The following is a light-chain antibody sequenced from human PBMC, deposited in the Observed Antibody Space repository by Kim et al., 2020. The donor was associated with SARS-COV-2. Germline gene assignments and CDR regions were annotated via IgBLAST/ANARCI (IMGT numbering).Light chain of an antibody. CDR2: DAS. V-gene: IGKV3-11*01. CDR1: QSVSSY. Sequence: LYPGERATLSCRASQSVSSYLAWDQQKPGQAPRLLIYDASNRATGIPARFSGSGSGTDFTLTISSLEPEDFAVYYCQQRSNWPGTFGQGTKVDIK. CDR3: QQRSNWPGT. J-gene: IGKJ1*01.